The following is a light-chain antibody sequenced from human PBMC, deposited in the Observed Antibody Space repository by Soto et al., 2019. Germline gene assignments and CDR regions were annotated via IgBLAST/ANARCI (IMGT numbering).Light chain of an antibody. CDR2: DAS. V-gene: IGKV3-11*01. CDR3: QQRSNLIT. Sequence: EIQLTQSPATLSSFPGDRVTLSCRASQSVSSYLAWYQQKPGQAPRLLIYDASNTATGIPARFSCSGSGTDFPLTISSLDPEYFAFYYCQQRSNLITFGQGTRVEIK. J-gene: IGKJ5*01. CDR1: QSVSSY.